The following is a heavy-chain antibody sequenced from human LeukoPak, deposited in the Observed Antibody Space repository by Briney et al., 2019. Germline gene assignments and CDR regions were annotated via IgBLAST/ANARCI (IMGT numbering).Heavy chain of an antibody. J-gene: IGHJ4*02. CDR1: GFTFSSYG. D-gene: IGHD3-3*01. CDR3: AKGFKDYDFWSGYENFDY. V-gene: IGHV3-30*18. Sequence: PGGSLRFSCAASGFTFSSYGMHWVRQAPGKGLEWVAVISYDGSNKYYADSVKGRFTISRDNSKNTLYLQMNSLRAEDTAVYYCAKGFKDYDFWSGYENFDYWGQGTLVTVSS. CDR2: ISYDGSNK.